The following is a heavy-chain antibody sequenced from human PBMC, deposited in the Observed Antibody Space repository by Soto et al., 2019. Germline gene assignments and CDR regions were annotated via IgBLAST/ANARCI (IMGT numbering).Heavy chain of an antibody. Sequence: EVQLVESGGGLIQPGGSLRLSCVVSGFTVSSANYMSWVRQAPGKGLEWVSVIYSAGTTYYADSGKGRFTISRDNSKNTLYLPMNSLRAEDTAVYYCHGYVYWGQGTLVTVSS. CDR1: GFTVSSANY. V-gene: IGHV3-53*01. D-gene: IGHD5-12*01. CDR3: HGYVY. CDR2: IYSAGTT. J-gene: IGHJ4*02.